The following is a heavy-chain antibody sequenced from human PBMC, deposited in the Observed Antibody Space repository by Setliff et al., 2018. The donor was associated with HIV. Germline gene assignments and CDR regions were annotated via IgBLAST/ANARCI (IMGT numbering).Heavy chain of an antibody. J-gene: IGHJ4*02. CDR1: GFTFSDYY. V-gene: IGHV3-23*01. CDR2: LSGSGVTS. D-gene: IGHD3-22*01. Sequence: GGSLRLSCVASGFTFSDYYMGWVRQAPGKGLEWVSSLSGSGVTSYYADSVKGRFTISRDSSKNTLNLQMNSLRVEDTALYFCVKGGAYYETNGPYWDHWGQGTLVTVSS. CDR3: VKGGAYYETNGPYWDH.